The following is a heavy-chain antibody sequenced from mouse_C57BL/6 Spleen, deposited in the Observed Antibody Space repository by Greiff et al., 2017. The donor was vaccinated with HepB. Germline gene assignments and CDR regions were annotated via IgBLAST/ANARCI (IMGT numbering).Heavy chain of an antibody. V-gene: IGHV5-6*02. J-gene: IGHJ3*01. Sequence: DVMLVESGGDLVKPGGSLKLSCAASGFTFSSYGMSWVRQTPDKRLEWVATISSGGSYTYYPDSVKGRFTISRDNAKNTLYLQMSSLKSEDTAMYYCAIDYDKGPWFAYWGQGTLVTVSA. CDR1: GFTFSSYG. CDR3: AIDYDKGPWFAY. D-gene: IGHD2-4*01. CDR2: ISSGGSYT.